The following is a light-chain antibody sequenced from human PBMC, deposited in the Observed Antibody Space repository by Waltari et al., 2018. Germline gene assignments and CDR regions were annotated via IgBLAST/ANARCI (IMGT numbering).Light chain of an antibody. CDR2: RND. Sequence: QSVLTQPPSASGTPGQTVTISRSGSDSNIGPNYVYWFQQLPETAPKLLIYRNDQRPSGVPDRFSGSKSVTSASLAISGLRSEDEASYYCASWDDNLSGSLFGGGTKLTVL. CDR3: ASWDDNLSGSL. J-gene: IGLJ2*01. CDR1: DSNIGPNY. V-gene: IGLV1-47*01.